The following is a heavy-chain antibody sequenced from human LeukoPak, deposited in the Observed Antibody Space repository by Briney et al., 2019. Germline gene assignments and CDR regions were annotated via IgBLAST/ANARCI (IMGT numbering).Heavy chain of an antibody. CDR3: AGLLHYGSGSYYFDY. V-gene: IGHV4-39*01. D-gene: IGHD3-10*01. Sequence: PSETLSLTCTVSGGSISSSSYYWGWIRQPPGKGLEWIGSIYYSGSTCYNPSLKSRVTISVDTSKNQFSLKLSSVTAADTAVYYCAGLLHYGSGSYYFDYWGQGTLVTVSS. CDR2: IYYSGST. J-gene: IGHJ4*02. CDR1: GGSISSSSYY.